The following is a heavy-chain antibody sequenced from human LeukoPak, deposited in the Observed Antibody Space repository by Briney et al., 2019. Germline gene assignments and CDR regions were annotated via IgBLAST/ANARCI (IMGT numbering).Heavy chain of an antibody. CDR3: ARQQRRAPSNY. D-gene: IGHD1-1*01. CDR2: IYYSGST. V-gene: IGHV4-59*08. CDR1: GGSISSYY. J-gene: IGHJ4*02. Sequence: PSETLSLTCTVSGGSISSYYWSWIRQPPGKGLEWIGYIYYSGSTNYNPSLKSRVTISVDTSKNQFSLKLSSVTAADTAVYYCARQQRRAPSNYSGQASPVTVSS.